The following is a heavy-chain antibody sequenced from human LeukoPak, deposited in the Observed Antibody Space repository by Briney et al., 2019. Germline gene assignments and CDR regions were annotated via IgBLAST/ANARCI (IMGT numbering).Heavy chain of an antibody. CDR2: IYYSGST. D-gene: IGHD5-12*01. CDR1: GGSISSSSYY. V-gene: IGHV4-39*07. CDR3: ARGGPFRYSGSRLGRKTYDY. Sequence: PSETLSLTCTVSGGSISSSSYYWGWIRQPPGKGLEWIGSIYYSGSTYYNPSLKSRVTISVDTSKNQFSLKLSSVTAADTAVYYCARGGPFRYSGSRLGRKTYDYWGQGTLVTVSS. J-gene: IGHJ4*02.